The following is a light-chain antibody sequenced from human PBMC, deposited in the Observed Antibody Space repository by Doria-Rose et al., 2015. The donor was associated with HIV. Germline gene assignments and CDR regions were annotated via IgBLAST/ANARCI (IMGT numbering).Light chain of an antibody. Sequence: TQSPATLSVSPGERATLSCRASQGIGSDLDWYQQKPSQAPRLLIYRASIRATGIPPRFTGGGSGTEFTLTISSLQSEDLAVDVCQQYSQWPPYTFGQGTKLEAK. CDR1: QGIGSD. V-gene: IGKV3-15*01. CDR3: QQYSQWPPYT. CDR2: RAS. J-gene: IGKJ2*01.